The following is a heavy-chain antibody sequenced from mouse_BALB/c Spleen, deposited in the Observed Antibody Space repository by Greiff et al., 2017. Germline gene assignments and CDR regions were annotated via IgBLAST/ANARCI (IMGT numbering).Heavy chain of an antibody. J-gene: IGHJ2*01. CDR2: ISSGSSTI. CDR1: GFTFSSFG. V-gene: IGHV5-17*02. D-gene: IGHD2-3*01. Sequence: EVKLVESGGGLVQPGGSRKLSCAASGFTFSSFGMHWVRQAPEKGLEWVAYISSGSSTIYYADTVKGRFTISRDNPKNTLFLQMTSLRSEDTAMYYCARSGLLDYWGQGTTRTVSS. CDR3: ARSGLLDY.